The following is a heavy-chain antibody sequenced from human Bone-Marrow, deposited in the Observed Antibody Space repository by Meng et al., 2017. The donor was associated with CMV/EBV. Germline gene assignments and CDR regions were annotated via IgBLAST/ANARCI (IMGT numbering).Heavy chain of an antibody. J-gene: IGHJ4*02. D-gene: IGHD3-10*01. Sequence: SETLSLTCTVSGGSISSYYWSWIRQPPGKGLEWIGYIYYSGSTNYNPSLKSRVTISVDTSKNQFSLKLSSVTAADTAVYYWARDDTMVGGGGGLDYWGQGTLVTVSS. CDR1: GGSISSYY. CDR3: ARDDTMVGGGGGLDY. CDR2: IYYSGST. V-gene: IGHV4-59*01.